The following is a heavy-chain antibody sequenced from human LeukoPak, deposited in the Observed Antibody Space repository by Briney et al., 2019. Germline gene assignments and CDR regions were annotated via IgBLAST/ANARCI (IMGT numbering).Heavy chain of an antibody. Sequence: GSSVRVSCEASGGTFSRYAISWVRQAPGQGLEWMGGIIPIFGTANYAQKFQGRVTITADESTSTAYMELSSLRSEDTAVYYCARWGGGGVLPSYYYYGMDVWGKGTTVTVSS. CDR2: IIPIFGTA. D-gene: IGHD3-16*01. CDR3: ARWGGGGVLPSYYYYGMDV. J-gene: IGHJ6*04. V-gene: IGHV1-69*01. CDR1: GGTFSRYA.